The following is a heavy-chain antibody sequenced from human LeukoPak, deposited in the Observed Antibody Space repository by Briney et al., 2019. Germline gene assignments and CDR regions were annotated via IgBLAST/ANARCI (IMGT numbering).Heavy chain of an antibody. CDR2: IYYSGST. Sequence: SETLSLTCTVSGGSISTYYWSWIRQPPGKGPEWIGYIYYSGSTNYNPSLKSRVTISVDTSKNQFSLKLSSVTAADTAVYYCARDGTGTTSDYWGQGTLVTVSS. D-gene: IGHD1-1*01. CDR1: GGSISTYY. CDR3: ARDGTGTTSDY. V-gene: IGHV4-59*01. J-gene: IGHJ4*02.